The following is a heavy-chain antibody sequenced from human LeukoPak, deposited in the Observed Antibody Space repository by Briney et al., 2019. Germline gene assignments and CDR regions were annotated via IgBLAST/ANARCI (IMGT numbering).Heavy chain of an antibody. D-gene: IGHD3-16*01. Sequence: ASVKVSCKTSGYTFIDYYVHWIRQAPGQGLEWMGRINPSTGGTDFAQKFQGKVSMTRDTSISTAYMELSGLGSDDTAVYYCATLGEDKTDTPFDYWGQGTLVTVSS. V-gene: IGHV1-2*06. CDR3: ATLGEDKTDTPFDY. CDR2: INPSTGGT. CDR1: GYTFIDYY. J-gene: IGHJ4*02.